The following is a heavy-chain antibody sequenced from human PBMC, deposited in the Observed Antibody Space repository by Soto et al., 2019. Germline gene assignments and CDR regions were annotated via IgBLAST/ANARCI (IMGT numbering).Heavy chain of an antibody. CDR2: FDPEDGET. CDR3: ATAAPSLNYDFWSGYYSFDY. CDR1: GYTLTELS. V-gene: IGHV1-24*01. D-gene: IGHD3-3*01. J-gene: IGHJ4*02. Sequence: ASVKVSCKVSGYTLTELSMHWVRQAPGKGLEWMGGFDPEDGETIYAQKFQGRVTMTEDTSTDTAYMELSSLRSEDTAVYYCATAAPSLNYDFWSGYYSFDYWGQGTLVTVSS.